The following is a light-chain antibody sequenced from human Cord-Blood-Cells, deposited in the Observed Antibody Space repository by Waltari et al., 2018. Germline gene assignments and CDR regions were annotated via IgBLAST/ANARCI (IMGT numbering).Light chain of an antibody. Sequence: SYELTQPLSVSVALGQTARITCGGNNIGSKNVHRYQQKPGQTPVLVCYRESNRPAGIPERGSGSNAANAATLTISRAQAGDEADYDCQVWDSSTGVFGGGTKLTVL. V-gene: IGLV3-9*01. CDR2: RES. CDR1: NIGSKN. J-gene: IGLJ2*01. CDR3: QVWDSSTGV.